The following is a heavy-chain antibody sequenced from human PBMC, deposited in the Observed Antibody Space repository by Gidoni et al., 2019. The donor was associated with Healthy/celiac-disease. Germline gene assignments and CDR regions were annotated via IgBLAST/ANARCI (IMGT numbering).Heavy chain of an antibody. Sequence: QVQLQQWAAGILKLSETLSLTCAVDAGSFSCYYWSWSRQPPGKGLAWIGEINHSGSTSASPSLKSRVTISVGTSKNQSALKLSAVTAADTAVYYCARGPWGHRGYWGQGTLVTVSS. CDR1: AGSFSCYY. CDR2: INHSGST. V-gene: IGHV4-34*01. J-gene: IGHJ4*02. CDR3: ARGPWGHRGY. D-gene: IGHD3-16*01.